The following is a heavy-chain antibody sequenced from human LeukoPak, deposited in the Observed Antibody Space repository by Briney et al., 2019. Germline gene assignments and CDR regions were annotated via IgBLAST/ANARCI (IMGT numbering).Heavy chain of an antibody. J-gene: IGHJ4*02. CDR2: ISYDGSNK. Sequence: TGSSYYWGSGRHAPGKGLEWVAVISYDGSNKYYADSVKGRFTISRDNSKNTLYLQINSLRAEDTAVYYCAKDIFFDYWGQGTLVTVSS. D-gene: IGHD3-9*01. V-gene: IGHV3-30*18. CDR3: AKDIFFDY. CDR1: TGSSYY.